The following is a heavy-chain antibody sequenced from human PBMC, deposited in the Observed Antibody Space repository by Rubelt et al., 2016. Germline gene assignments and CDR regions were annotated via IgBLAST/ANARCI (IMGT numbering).Heavy chain of an antibody. CDR3: ARKGYGYGMDV. CDR1: GYTFTSYA. CDR2: INAGNGNT. V-gene: IGHV1-3*01. D-gene: IGHD3-16*01. J-gene: IGHJ6*02. Sequence: QVQLVQSGAEVKKPGASVKVSCKASGYTFTSYAMNWVRQAPGQRLEWMGGINAGNGNTKYSQEFPGRVTITRDTSASTAYMELSSLRSEDTAVYYCARKGYGYGMDVWGQGTTVTVSS.